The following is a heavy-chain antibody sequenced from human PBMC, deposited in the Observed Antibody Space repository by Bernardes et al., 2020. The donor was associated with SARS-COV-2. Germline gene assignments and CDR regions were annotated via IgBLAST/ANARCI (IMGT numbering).Heavy chain of an antibody. V-gene: IGHV3-23*01. Sequence: GGSLRLSCAASGFTFSSYAMSWVRQAPGKGLEWVSAISGSGGSTYYADSVKGRFTISRDNSKNTLYLQMNSLRAEDTAVYYCSRVTRLVRGVLGWFDPWGQGTLVTVSS. D-gene: IGHD3-10*01. CDR3: SRVTRLVRGVLGWFDP. J-gene: IGHJ5*02. CDR2: ISGSGGST. CDR1: GFTFSSYA.